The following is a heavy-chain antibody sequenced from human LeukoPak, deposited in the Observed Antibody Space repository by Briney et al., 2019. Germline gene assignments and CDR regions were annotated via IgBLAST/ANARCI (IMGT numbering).Heavy chain of an antibody. CDR1: GFSFSSYS. D-gene: IGHD2-15*01. Sequence: QPGGSLRLSCAASGFSFSSYSMNWVRQAPGKGLEWVSYISWSSSTIHYADSVKGRFTISRDNAKNSLYLQMNSLRAEDTAVYYCARAGCGWVLTPCDASDIWGQGTMVTVSS. J-gene: IGHJ3*02. CDR2: ISWSSSTI. CDR3: ARAGCGWVLTPCDASDI. V-gene: IGHV3-48*01.